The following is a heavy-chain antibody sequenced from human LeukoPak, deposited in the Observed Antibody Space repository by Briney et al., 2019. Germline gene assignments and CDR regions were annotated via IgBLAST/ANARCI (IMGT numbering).Heavy chain of an antibody. CDR3: ARATGANSGSYPFDY. CDR2: IYYSGST. Sequence: PSETLSLTCTVSGGSISSYYWSWIRQPPGKGLEWIGYIYYSGSTNYNPSLKSRVTISVDTSKNQFSLKLSSVTAADTAVYYCARATGANSGSYPFDYWGQGTLVTVSS. D-gene: IGHD1-26*01. V-gene: IGHV4-59*12. CDR1: GGSISSYY. J-gene: IGHJ4*02.